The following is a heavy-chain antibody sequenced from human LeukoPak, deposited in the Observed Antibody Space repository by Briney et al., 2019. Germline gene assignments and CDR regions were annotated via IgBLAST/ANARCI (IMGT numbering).Heavy chain of an antibody. CDR3: ARADYYDSSGYYYALAFDI. CDR1: GFTFSSYS. CDR2: ISSSSSYI. Sequence: GGSLRLSCAASGFTFSSYSMNWVRQAPGKGLEWVSSISSSSSYIYYADSVKSRFTISRDNAKNSLYLQMNSLRAEDTAVYYCARADYYDSSGYYYALAFDIWGQGTMVTVSS. J-gene: IGHJ3*02. V-gene: IGHV3-21*01. D-gene: IGHD3-22*01.